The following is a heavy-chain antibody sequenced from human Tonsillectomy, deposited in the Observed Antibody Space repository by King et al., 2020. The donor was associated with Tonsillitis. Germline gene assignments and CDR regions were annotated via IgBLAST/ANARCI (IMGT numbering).Heavy chain of an antibody. CDR2: ISGSGGRT. Sequence: VQLVESGGGLVQPGGSLRLSCAASGFTFSIYALTWVRQAPGKGLEWVSTISGSGGRTYYADSVKGRFTISRDNSENTLYLQMNSLRADDTAVYYCAKDYITGYGDYHPLDYWGQGTLVTVSS. J-gene: IGHJ4*02. V-gene: IGHV3-23*04. D-gene: IGHD4-17*01. CDR3: AKDYITGYGDYHPLDY. CDR1: GFTFSIYA.